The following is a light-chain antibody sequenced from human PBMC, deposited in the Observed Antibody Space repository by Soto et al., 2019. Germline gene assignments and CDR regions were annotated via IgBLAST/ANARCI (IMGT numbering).Light chain of an antibody. CDR1: QSVSSN. V-gene: IGKV3-15*01. CDR3: QQYNNWPPLT. Sequence: EIVMTQSPATLSVSPGERGTLSCRASQSVSSNLAWYQQKPGQAPRLLIYGASTRATGIPARFSGSGSGTDFTLTISSLQSEDFAVYYRQQYNNWPPLTFGGGTKVEIK. CDR2: GAS. J-gene: IGKJ4*01.